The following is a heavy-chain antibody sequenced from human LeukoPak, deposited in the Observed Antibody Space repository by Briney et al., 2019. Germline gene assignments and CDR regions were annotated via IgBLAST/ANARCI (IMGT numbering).Heavy chain of an antibody. D-gene: IGHD6-19*01. Sequence: SETLSLTCTVSGYSISSGYYWGWIRQPPGKGLEWIGSIYHSGSTYYNPSPKSRVTISVDTSKNQFSLKLSSVTAADTAVYYCAKYSSGWHDNWYFDLWGRGALVTVSS. V-gene: IGHV4-38-2*02. CDR2: IYHSGST. CDR3: AKYSSGWHDNWYFDL. J-gene: IGHJ2*01. CDR1: GYSISSGYY.